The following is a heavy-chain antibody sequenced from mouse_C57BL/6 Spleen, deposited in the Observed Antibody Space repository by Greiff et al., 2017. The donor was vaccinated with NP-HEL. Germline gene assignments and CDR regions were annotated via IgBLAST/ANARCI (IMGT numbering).Heavy chain of an antibody. Sequence: QVQLQQSGPGLVQPSQCLSITCTVSGFSLTSYGVHWVRQSPGKGLEWLGVIWRGGSTDYNADFMSRLSITKDNSKIQVFFKMNSLQADDTAIYYCAKRGDSKPSYWYFDGGVTGTTVTVSS. CDR2: IWRGGST. V-gene: IGHV2-5*01. D-gene: IGHD2-5*01. J-gene: IGHJ1*03. CDR1: GFSLTSYG. CDR3: AKRGDSKPSYWYFDG.